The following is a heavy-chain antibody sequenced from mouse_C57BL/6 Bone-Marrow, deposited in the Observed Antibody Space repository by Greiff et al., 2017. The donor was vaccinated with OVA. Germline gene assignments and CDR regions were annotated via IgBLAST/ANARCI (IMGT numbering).Heavy chain of an antibody. V-gene: IGHV1-76*01. CDR1: GYTFTDYY. CDR3: ARSERLRDYFDY. D-gene: IGHD2-2*01. Sequence: LVESGAELVRPGASVKLSCKASGYTFTDYYISWVKQRPGRGLEWIARIYPGSGNIYYNEKFKGKATLTAEKSSSTAYMQLSSLTSDDSAVYFCARSERLRDYFDYWGQGTTLTVSS. CDR2: IYPGSGNI. J-gene: IGHJ2*01.